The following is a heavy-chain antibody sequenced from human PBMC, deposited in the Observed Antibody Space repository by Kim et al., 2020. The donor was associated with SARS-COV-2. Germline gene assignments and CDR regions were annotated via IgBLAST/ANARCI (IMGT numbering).Heavy chain of an antibody. V-gene: IGHV4-59*08. J-gene: IGHJ4*02. CDR2: IYYSGST. D-gene: IGHD6-13*01. Sequence: SETLSLICTVSGGSISNYYWSWIRQPPGKGLEWIGYIYYSGSTNYNPSLKSRVTISVDTSKNQFSLKLSSVTAADTAMYYCARQGRGIAAADDYWGQGTLVTVSS. CDR1: GGSISNYY. CDR3: ARQGRGIAAADDY.